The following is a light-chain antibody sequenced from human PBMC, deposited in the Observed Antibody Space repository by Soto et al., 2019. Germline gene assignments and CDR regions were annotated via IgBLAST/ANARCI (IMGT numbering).Light chain of an antibody. Sequence: DIQMTQSPSTLSASVVSRVTITCRASQSISIYLAWYQQKPGKAPKLLIYEASSLESGVPSRFSGSGSGTEFTLTISSLQPDDFATYYCQQYNSYPWTFGQGTKVDIK. CDR3: QQYNSYPWT. J-gene: IGKJ1*01. V-gene: IGKV1-5*03. CDR1: QSISIY. CDR2: EAS.